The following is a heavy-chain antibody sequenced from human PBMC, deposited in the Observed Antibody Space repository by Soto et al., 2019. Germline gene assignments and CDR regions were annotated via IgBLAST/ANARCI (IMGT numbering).Heavy chain of an antibody. CDR2: IYYSGST. CDR1: GGSISSYY. J-gene: IGHJ6*02. D-gene: IGHD6-13*01. Sequence: QVQLQESGPGLVKPSETLSLTCTVSGGSISSYYWSWIRQPPGKGLEWIGYIYYSGSTNYNPSLKSRVTIPVDTSKNQFSRKLSSVTAADTAVYYCARDLAAAGHYYYGMDVWGQGTTVTVSS. V-gene: IGHV4-59*01. CDR3: ARDLAAAGHYYYGMDV.